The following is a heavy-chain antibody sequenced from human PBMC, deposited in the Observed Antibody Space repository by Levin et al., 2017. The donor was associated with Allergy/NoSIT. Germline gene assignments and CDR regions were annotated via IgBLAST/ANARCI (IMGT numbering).Heavy chain of an antibody. Sequence: SCAASGFTFSSYSMRWIRQAPGKGLEWVSAISGNGDATYYADSVKGRFTSSRDYSKNTLYLQMNSLRGDDTAVYYCARATFDFRYIDVWGRGTTVTVSS. CDR1: GFTFSSYS. CDR3: ARATFDFRYIDV. D-gene: IGHD3-3*01. V-gene: IGHV3-23*01. J-gene: IGHJ6*03. CDR2: ISGNGDAT.